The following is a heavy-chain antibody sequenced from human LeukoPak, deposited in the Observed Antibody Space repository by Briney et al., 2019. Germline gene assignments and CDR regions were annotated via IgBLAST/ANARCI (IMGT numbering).Heavy chain of an antibody. CDR2: INHSGGT. V-gene: IGHV4-34*01. CDR1: GGSFSGYY. J-gene: IGHJ6*02. D-gene: IGHD6-13*01. CDR3: AGSSWIHYYYYGMDV. Sequence: SETLSLTCAVYGGSFSGYYWSWIRQPPGKGLEWIGEINHSGGTNYNPSLKSRVTISVDTSKNQFSLKLSSVTAADTAVYYCAGSSWIHYYYYGMDVWGQGTTATVSS.